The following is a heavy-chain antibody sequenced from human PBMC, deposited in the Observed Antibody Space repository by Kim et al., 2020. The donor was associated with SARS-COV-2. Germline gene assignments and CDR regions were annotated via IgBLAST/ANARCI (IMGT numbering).Heavy chain of an antibody. J-gene: IGHJ4*02. CDR3: ARGGYSGYDLYYFDY. Sequence: PSLQSRVTISVDTSKNQFSLKLSSVTAADTAVYYCARGGYSGYDLYYFDYWGQGTLVTVSS. V-gene: IGHV4-30-2*05. D-gene: IGHD5-12*01.